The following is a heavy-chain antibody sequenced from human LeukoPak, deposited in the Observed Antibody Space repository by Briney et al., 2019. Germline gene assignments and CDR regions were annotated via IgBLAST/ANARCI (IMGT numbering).Heavy chain of an antibody. CDR2: ISSSGSTI. J-gene: IGHJ4*02. Sequence: GGSLRLSCAASGFTFSDYYMSWIRQAPGKGLEWVSYISSSGSTIYYADSVKGRFTISRDNAKNSLYLQMNSLRAEDTAVYYCARDLFSLPQYFDYWGQGTLVTVSS. CDR1: GFTFSDYY. V-gene: IGHV3-11*01. CDR3: ARDLFSLPQYFDY. D-gene: IGHD2-21*01.